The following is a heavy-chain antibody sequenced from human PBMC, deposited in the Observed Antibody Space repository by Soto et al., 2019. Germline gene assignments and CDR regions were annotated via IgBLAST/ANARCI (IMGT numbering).Heavy chain of an antibody. Sequence: QMQLVQSGPEVKKPGTSVKVSCKASGFTFTSSAVQWVRQARGQRLEWIGWIVVGSGNTNYAQKCQERFTITRDMSTSTAYMELSSLRSEDTAVYYCAAVGYSGAFDYWGQGTLVTVSS. CDR2: IVVGSGNT. CDR3: AAVGYSGAFDY. J-gene: IGHJ4*02. D-gene: IGHD5-12*01. V-gene: IGHV1-58*01. CDR1: GFTFTSSA.